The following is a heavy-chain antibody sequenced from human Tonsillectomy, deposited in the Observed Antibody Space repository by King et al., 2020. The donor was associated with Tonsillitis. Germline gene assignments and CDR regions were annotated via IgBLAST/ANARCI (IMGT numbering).Heavy chain of an antibody. CDR2: IYYSGHA. Sequence: VQLQESGPGLVKPSETLSLTCTVSGDPMANYYWTWIRQPPGKGLEWIGHIYYSGHANYSPSLKSRVAILVDKSKNQFSLRLISVTASDMGVYFCARGSRGDSHPDYWGRGTLVTVSS. D-gene: IGHD4-17*01. J-gene: IGHJ4*02. CDR3: ARGSRGDSHPDY. CDR1: GDPMANYY. V-gene: IGHV4-59*01.